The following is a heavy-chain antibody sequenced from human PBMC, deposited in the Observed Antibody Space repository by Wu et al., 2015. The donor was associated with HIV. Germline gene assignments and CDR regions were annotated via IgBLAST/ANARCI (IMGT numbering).Heavy chain of an antibody. CDR3: ATVRGDYVSETSRYYYYYMDV. D-gene: IGHD3-10*01. CDR2: FDPEDGET. CDR1: GYTLTELS. J-gene: IGHJ6*03. Sequence: QAQLVQSGPEVKKPGASVRVSCQVSGYTLTELSIHWVRQAPGKGLEWMGGFDPEDGETIYAQNFQGRLTMTEDTSTDTAYMELNSLRSEDTAVYYCATVRGDYVSETSRYYYYYMDVWGQRDHGHRLL. V-gene: IGHV1-24*01.